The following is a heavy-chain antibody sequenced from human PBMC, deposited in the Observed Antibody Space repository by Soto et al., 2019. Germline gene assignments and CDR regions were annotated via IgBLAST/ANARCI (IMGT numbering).Heavy chain of an antibody. D-gene: IGHD2-21*02. CDR3: ARVGGVTAASPDYFDY. V-gene: IGHV4-61*01. CDR1: GGSVSSGSYY. Sequence: QVQLQESGPGLVKTSETLSLTCTVSGGSVSSGSYYWSWIRQPPGKGLEWIGYIYYSGSTNYNPSLKSRVTISVDTSKNQSALKLSSVTAADTAVYYCARVGGVTAASPDYFDYWGQGTLVTVSS. J-gene: IGHJ4*02. CDR2: IYYSGST.